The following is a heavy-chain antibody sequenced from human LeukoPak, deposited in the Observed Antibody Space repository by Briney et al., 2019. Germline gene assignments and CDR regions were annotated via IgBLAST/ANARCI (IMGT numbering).Heavy chain of an antibody. J-gene: IGHJ6*02. V-gene: IGHV1-18*01. CDR1: GYTFTSYG. CDR2: ISAYNGNT. Sequence: ASVKVSCTASGYTFTSYGISWVRQAPGQGLEWMGWISAYNGNTNYAQKLQGRVTMTTDTSTSTAYMELRSLRSDDTAVYYCARDSSSWYPYYYYYGMDVWGQGTTVTVSS. CDR3: ARDSSSWYPYYYYYGMDV. D-gene: IGHD6-13*01.